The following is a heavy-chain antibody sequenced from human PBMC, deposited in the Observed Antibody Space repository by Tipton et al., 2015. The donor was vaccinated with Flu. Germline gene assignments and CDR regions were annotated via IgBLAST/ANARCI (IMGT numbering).Heavy chain of an antibody. CDR3: AGVAGGP. Sequence: QLVQSGGTLVQPGGSLRLSCAVSGFPFSDFWMHWVRQAPGKGLEWVAHINQDGSEEAYVDSVKGRFTISRDNARNSLYLQMNSLRAEDTAVYYCAGVAGGPWGRGTLVSISS. V-gene: IGHV3-7*01. CDR2: INQDGSEE. D-gene: IGHD3-16*01. J-gene: IGHJ5*02. CDR1: GFPFSDFW.